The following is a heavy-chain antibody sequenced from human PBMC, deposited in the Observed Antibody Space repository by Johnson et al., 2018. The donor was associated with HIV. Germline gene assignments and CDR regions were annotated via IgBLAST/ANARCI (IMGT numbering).Heavy chain of an antibody. D-gene: IGHD3-16*02. V-gene: IGHV3-9*01. Sequence: VQLVESGGGLIQPGRSLRLSCAASGFTFDDYAMHWVRQTPGKGPECLSGLSWTSNTIGHADSVNGRFTISRDNAKGYLYLQMDSLRPEDTAFYYCARDQLGSKFELSFYAVDMWGQGTLVTVSS. CDR1: GFTFDDYA. J-gene: IGHJ3*02. CDR3: ARDQLGSKFELSFYAVDM. CDR2: LSWTSNTI.